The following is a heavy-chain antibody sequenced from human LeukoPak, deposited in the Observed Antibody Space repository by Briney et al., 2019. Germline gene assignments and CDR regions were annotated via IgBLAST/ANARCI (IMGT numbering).Heavy chain of an antibody. Sequence: GGSLRLSCAAFGFTFSSYEMNWVRQAPGKGLEWVSYISSSGSTIYYADSVKGRFTISRDNAKNSLYLQMNSLRAEDTAVYYCAREAELLYYYYGMDVWGQGTTVTVSS. V-gene: IGHV3-48*03. CDR2: ISSSGSTI. CDR1: GFTFSSYE. CDR3: AREAELLYYYYGMDV. D-gene: IGHD1-26*01. J-gene: IGHJ6*02.